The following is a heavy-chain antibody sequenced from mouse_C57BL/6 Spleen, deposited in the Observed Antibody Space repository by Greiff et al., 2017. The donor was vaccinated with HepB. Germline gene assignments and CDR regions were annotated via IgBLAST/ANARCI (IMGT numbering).Heavy chain of an antibody. Sequence: EVQLQESGPELVKPGASVKISCKASGYSFTGYYMNWVKQSPEKSLEWIGEINPSTGGTTYNQKFKAKATLTVDKSSSTAYMQLKSLTSEDSAVYYCARFDYDDGDWYFDVWGTGTTVTVSS. J-gene: IGHJ1*03. V-gene: IGHV1-42*01. D-gene: IGHD2-4*01. CDR2: INPSTGGT. CDR1: GYSFTGYY. CDR3: ARFDYDDGDWYFDV.